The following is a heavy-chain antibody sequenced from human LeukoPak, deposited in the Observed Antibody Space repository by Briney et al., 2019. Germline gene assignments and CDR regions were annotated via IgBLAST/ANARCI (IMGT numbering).Heavy chain of an antibody. V-gene: IGHV3-66*01. CDR2: IFTGGNT. D-gene: IGHD6-13*01. Sequence: GGSLRLSCAASGFTVISNSMNWVRQAPGKGLEWVSVIFTGGNTDYADSVKGRFTISRDNSKNTLYLQMNSLRAEDTAVYYCAKVGIAAAGRSNAFDIWGQGTMVTVSS. CDR1: GFTVISNS. J-gene: IGHJ3*02. CDR3: AKVGIAAAGRSNAFDI.